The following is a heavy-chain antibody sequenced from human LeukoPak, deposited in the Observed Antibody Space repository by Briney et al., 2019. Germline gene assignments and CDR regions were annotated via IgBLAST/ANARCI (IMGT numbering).Heavy chain of an antibody. Sequence: PGGSLRLSCAASGFTFDDCGMSWVRQVPGKGLEWVPGSNWNGGSTGYADSVKGRFSISRDNAKKSLYLQMNSLRAEDTAVYYCARGFDYYGSGSHTKSCVDYWGQGTLVTVSS. CDR1: GFTFDDCG. CDR2: SNWNGGST. CDR3: ARGFDYYGSGSHTKSCVDY. V-gene: IGHV3-20*04. D-gene: IGHD3-10*01. J-gene: IGHJ4*02.